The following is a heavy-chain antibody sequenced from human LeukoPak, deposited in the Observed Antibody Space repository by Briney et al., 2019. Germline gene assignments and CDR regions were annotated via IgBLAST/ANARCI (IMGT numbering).Heavy chain of an antibody. Sequence: SETLSLTCTVSGGSISNSSYYWGWIRQPPGKGLEWIGSIYYSGSTYYNPSLKSRVTISVDTSKNQFSLKLSSVTAADTAVYYCARDGSSGWYDGYYYYYYYMDVWGKGTTVTVSS. J-gene: IGHJ6*03. CDR3: ARDGSSGWYDGYYYYYYYMDV. V-gene: IGHV4-39*07. CDR1: GGSISNSSYY. D-gene: IGHD6-19*01. CDR2: IYYSGST.